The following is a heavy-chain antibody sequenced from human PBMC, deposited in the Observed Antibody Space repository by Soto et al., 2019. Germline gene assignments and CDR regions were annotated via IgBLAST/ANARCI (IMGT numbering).Heavy chain of an antibody. D-gene: IGHD3-9*01. CDR2: IIPIFGTA. J-gene: IGHJ6*02. V-gene: IGHV1-69*13. Sequence: ASVKVSCKASGGTFSSYAISWVRQAPGQGLEWMGGIIPIFGTANYAQKFQGRVTITADESTSTAYMELSSLGSEDTAVYYCARTLYEKYYDILTGYHVNYYYYGMDVWGQGTTVTVSS. CDR3: ARTLYEKYYDILTGYHVNYYYYGMDV. CDR1: GGTFSSYA.